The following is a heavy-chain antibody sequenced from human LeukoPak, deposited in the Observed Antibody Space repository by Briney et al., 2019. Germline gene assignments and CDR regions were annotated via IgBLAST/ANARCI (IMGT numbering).Heavy chain of an antibody. CDR2: ISGRDEST. J-gene: IGHJ4*02. Sequence: GGSLRLSCAASGSTFSNYAIRCCRQAPGKGLEWVSGISGRDESTYYADSVEGRFTISRDNSKNTVFLQMNSLRVEDTAVYFCAKEYFYNPSFENWGRGTLVTVSS. CDR3: AKEYFYNPSFEN. CDR1: GSTFSNYA. D-gene: IGHD2/OR15-2a*01. V-gene: IGHV3-23*01.